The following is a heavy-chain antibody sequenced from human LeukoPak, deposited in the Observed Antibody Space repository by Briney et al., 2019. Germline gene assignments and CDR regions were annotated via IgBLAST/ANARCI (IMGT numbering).Heavy chain of an antibody. J-gene: IGHJ4*02. CDR3: AKKRWGDYAFDY. CDR2: LVVSGGCT. D-gene: IGHD4-17*01. CDR1: GFTFSSYA. V-gene: IGHV3-23*01. Sequence: GGSLRLSCAASGFTFSSYAMSWVRQAPGRGLEWVSSLVVSGGCTYYADGVKGRSTISRDNSKNTLYLQMNSLRAEDTAVYYCAKKRWGDYAFDYWGQGTLVTVSS.